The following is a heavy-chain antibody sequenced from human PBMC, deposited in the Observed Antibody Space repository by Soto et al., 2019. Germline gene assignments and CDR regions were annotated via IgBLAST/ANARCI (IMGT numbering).Heavy chain of an antibody. Sequence: LRLSCATSGLTFSNYAMSWVRQAPGGGLGWVSSMSCSSSTTYYADSGRGRFTISRDRSKNTLYLKMSSLRAEDTALYYCAKNQERELTRVIELWDKGTLVIVS. CDR2: MSCSSSTT. CDR1: GLTFSNYA. J-gene: IGHJ4*02. D-gene: IGHD3-16*02. CDR3: AKNQERELTRVIEL. V-gene: IGHV3-23*01.